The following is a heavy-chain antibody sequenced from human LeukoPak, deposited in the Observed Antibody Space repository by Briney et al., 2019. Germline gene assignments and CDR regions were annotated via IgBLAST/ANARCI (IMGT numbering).Heavy chain of an antibody. Sequence: GGSLRLSCAASGFTFSSSSMNWVRQAPGKGLEWVSVIYSGGSTYYADSVKGRFTISRDNSKNTLYLQMNSLRAEDTAVYYCARGNDYWGQGTLVTVSS. J-gene: IGHJ4*02. D-gene: IGHD3-10*01. V-gene: IGHV3-53*01. CDR3: ARGNDY. CDR2: IYSGGST. CDR1: GFTFSSSS.